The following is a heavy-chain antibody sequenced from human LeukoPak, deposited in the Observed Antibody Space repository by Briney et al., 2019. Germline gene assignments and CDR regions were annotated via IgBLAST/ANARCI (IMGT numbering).Heavy chain of an antibody. CDR3: ARGRYCSSTSCNIGDDAFDI. CDR2: IYYSGST. V-gene: IGHV4-59*12. D-gene: IGHD2-2*02. J-gene: IGHJ3*02. CDR1: GGSISSYY. Sequence: SETLSLTCTVSGGSISSYYWSWIRQPPGKGLEWIGYIYYSGSTNYNPSLKSRVTISVDTSKNQFSLKLSSVTAADTAVYYCARGRYCSSTSCNIGDDAFDIWGQGTMVTVSS.